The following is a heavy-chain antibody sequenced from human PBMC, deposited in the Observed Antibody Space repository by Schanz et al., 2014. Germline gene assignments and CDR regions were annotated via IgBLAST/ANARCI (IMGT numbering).Heavy chain of an antibody. J-gene: IGHJ3*02. CDR1: GFPFSDYF. V-gene: IGHV3-11*01. CDR2: IGNGGVTI. CDR3: ARKMKLGVYGGKGHDSLDI. D-gene: IGHD4-17*01. Sequence: QVQLVDSGGGLVKPGGSLRLSCTASGFPFSDYFMAWIRQPPGRGLEWVSYIGNGGVTIYYADSVKGRFTISRDNSKNSLYLQMNSLRAEDTAVYYYARKMKLGVYGGKGHDSLDIWGQGTMVTVSS.